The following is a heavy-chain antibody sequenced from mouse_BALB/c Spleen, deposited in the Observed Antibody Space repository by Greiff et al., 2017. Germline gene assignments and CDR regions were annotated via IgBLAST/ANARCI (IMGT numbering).Heavy chain of an antibody. J-gene: IGHJ3*01. D-gene: IGHD2-14*01. V-gene: IGHV3-2*02. CDR3: ASRGSYYKYDVAY. Sequence: EVKLQESGPGLVKPSQSLSLTCTVTGYSITSDYAWYWIRQFPGNILEWMGDISYSGSTSYNPSLKSRISITRDTSKNQFFLQLNSVTTEDTATYYCASRGSYYKYDVAYWGQGTLVTVSA. CDR1: GYSITSDYA. CDR2: ISYSGST.